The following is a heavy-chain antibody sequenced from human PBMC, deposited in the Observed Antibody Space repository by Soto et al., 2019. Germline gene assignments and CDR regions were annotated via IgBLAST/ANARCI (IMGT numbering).Heavy chain of an antibody. D-gene: IGHD4-17*01. Sequence: QVQLVQSGAEVKKPGASVKVSCKASGYTFTGYYMHWVRQAPGQGLEWMGWINPNSGGTNYAQKFQGRVTMTRDTSISTAYMELSRLRSDDTAVYYCARDQGPYYGVDYAFDIWGQGTMVTVSS. CDR2: INPNSGGT. CDR1: GYTFTGYY. V-gene: IGHV1-2*02. CDR3: ARDQGPYYGVDYAFDI. J-gene: IGHJ3*02.